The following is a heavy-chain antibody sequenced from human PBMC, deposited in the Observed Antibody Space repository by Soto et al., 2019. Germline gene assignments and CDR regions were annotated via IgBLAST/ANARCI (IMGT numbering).Heavy chain of an antibody. CDR1: GGSISSGGYY. J-gene: IGHJ4*02. D-gene: IGHD1-26*01. CDR2: IYYSGST. V-gene: IGHV4-31*03. Sequence: SETLSLTCTVSGGSISSGGYYWSWIRQHPGKGLEWIGYIYYSGSTYYNPSLKSRVTISVDTSKNQFSLKLSSVTAADTAVYYCARVIPLGATFTPHIDYWGQGTLVTVSS. CDR3: ARVIPLGATFTPHIDY.